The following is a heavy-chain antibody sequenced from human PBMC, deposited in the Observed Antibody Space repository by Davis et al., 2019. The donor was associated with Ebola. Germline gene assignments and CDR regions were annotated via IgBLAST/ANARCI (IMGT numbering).Heavy chain of an antibody. CDR1: GFTVSSNY. Sequence: GGSLRLSCAASGFTVSSNYMNWVRQAPGKGLEWVSGIYSGGSTYCAHSVKGRFTISRDNAKNSLYLQMNSLRAEDTAVYYCARDEFYYDTSGYFTWGQGTLVTVSS. CDR2: IYSGGST. V-gene: IGHV3-53*01. D-gene: IGHD3-22*01. J-gene: IGHJ5*02. CDR3: ARDEFYYDTSGYFT.